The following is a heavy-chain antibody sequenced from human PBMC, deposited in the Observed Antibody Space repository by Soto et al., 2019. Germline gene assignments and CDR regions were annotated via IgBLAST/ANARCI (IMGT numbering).Heavy chain of an antibody. V-gene: IGHV4-4*02. Sequence: SETLSFTCAVSGGSISSSNWWSWVRQPPGKGLEWIGEIYHSGSTNYNPSLKSRVTISVDKSKNQFSLKLSSVTAADTAVYYCARGRQGAAAGSRYYYYYGMDVWGQGPTVTVSS. D-gene: IGHD6-13*01. CDR1: GGSISSSNW. CDR2: IYHSGST. CDR3: ARGRQGAAAGSRYYYYYGMDV. J-gene: IGHJ6*02.